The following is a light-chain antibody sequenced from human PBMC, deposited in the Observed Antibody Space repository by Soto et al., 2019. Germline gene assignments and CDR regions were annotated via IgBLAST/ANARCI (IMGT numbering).Light chain of an antibody. J-gene: IGKJ1*01. V-gene: IGKV3-20*01. Sequence: EIVLTQSPGTLSLSPGERATLSCRASQTVSSNYLAWYQHKPGQAPRLLIYGASSSATGIPDRFSGSGAGTDFTLIISRLEPEDFAVSYCQQYGSSPRWTFGQGTKVEIK. CDR1: QTVSSNY. CDR3: QQYGSSPRWT. CDR2: GAS.